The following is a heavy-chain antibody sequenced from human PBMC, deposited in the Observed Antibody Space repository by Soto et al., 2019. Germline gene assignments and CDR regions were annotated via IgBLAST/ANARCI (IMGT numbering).Heavy chain of an antibody. CDR3: ARDDLLVASSALDI. CDR2: ISAYNGNT. CDR1: GDTFGTSG. J-gene: IGHJ3*02. V-gene: IGHV1-18*01. Sequence: QVQLVQSGAEMKKPGASVRVSCKTSGDTFGTSGFHWVRQAPGQGLEWMGWISAYNGNTYYIQKFQGRVTMTTDTSTSTAYMELRSLNSDVSDVDFCARDDLLVASSALDIWGQGTMVTVSS.